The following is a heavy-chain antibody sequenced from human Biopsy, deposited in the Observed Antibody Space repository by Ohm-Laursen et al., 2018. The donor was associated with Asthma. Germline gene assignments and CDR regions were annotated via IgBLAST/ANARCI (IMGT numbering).Heavy chain of an antibody. CDR3: AREGITGTTAWFDP. V-gene: IGHV1-3*01. J-gene: IGHJ5*02. CDR1: GYTFISYD. Sequence: ASVKASCKASGYTFISYDIHWVRQAPGQRLEWMGWINAGNGNTKYSQKFQGRVTMTRDTSISTAYMELSRLRSDDTAVYYCAREGITGTTAWFDPWGQGTLVTVSS. D-gene: IGHD1-7*01. CDR2: INAGNGNT.